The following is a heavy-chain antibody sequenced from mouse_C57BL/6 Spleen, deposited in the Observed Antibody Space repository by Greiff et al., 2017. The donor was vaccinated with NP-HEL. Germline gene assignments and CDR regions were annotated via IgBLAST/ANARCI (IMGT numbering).Heavy chain of an antibody. Sequence: QVQLQQPGAELVKPGASVKLSCKASGYTFPSYWMHWVKQRPGQGLEWIGMIHPNSGSTNYNEKFKSKATLTVDKSSSTAYMQRSSLTSDDSAVYYCARGTTVVAYYAMDYWGQGTSVTVSS. CDR1: GYTFPSYW. CDR2: IHPNSGST. D-gene: IGHD1-1*01. J-gene: IGHJ4*01. CDR3: ARGTTVVAYYAMDY. V-gene: IGHV1-64*01.